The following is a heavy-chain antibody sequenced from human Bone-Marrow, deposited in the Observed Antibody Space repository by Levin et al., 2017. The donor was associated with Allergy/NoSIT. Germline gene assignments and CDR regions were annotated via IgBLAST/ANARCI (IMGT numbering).Heavy chain of an antibody. CDR3: VRGPVRYCTSITCFLY. CDR1: GFPFSTFA. J-gene: IGHJ4*02. Sequence: GGSLRLSCTASGFPFSTFAMNWVRQTPGEGLKWVSGISGSGSGTYYADSVKGRFNVSRDNSKNTLYLQMDSLRVEDTAIYYCVRGPVRYCTSITCFLYWGQGNLVTVSS. CDR2: ISGSGSGT. D-gene: IGHD2-8*01. V-gene: IGHV3-23*01.